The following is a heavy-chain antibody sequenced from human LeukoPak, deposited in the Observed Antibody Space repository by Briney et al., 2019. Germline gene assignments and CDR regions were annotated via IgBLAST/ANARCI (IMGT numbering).Heavy chain of an antibody. D-gene: IGHD2-2*01. CDR2: ISGSGGST. J-gene: IGHJ4*02. CDR3: AKAKGEEVPAVPRD. Sequence: AGGSLRLSCAASGFTFSNAWMSWVRQAPGKGLEWVSAISGSGGSTYYADSVKGRFTISRDNSKNTLYLQMNSLRAEDTAVYYCAKAKGEEVPAVPRDWGQGTLVTVSS. V-gene: IGHV3-23*01. CDR1: GFTFSNAW.